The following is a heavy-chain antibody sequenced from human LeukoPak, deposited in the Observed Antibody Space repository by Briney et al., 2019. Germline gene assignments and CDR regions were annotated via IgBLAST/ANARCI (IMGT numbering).Heavy chain of an antibody. J-gene: IGHJ4*02. CDR1: KFTFNNYA. CDR3: ARAPYYYYDSGSGTRVTGNPDY. Sequence: GGSLRLSCLASKFTFNNYAMTWVRQAPGKGLEWVSSISGSGDNMDYADSVKGRFTISRDNSENTLYLQMSSLRAEDTAVYYCARAPYYYYDSGSGTRVTGNPDYWGQGTLVTVSS. D-gene: IGHD3-10*01. CDR2: ISGSGDNM. V-gene: IGHV3-23*01.